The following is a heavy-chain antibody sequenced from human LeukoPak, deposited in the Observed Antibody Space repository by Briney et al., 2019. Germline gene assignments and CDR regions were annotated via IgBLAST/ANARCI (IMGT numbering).Heavy chain of an antibody. V-gene: IGHV3-9*01. J-gene: IGHJ6*02. CDR3: AKDMDDDYGHYGMDV. CDR1: GFSFSNYA. Sequence: GRSLRLSCAASGFSFSNYAMHWVRQAPGKGLEWVSGISWNSGSIGYADSVKGRFTISRDNAKNSLYLQMNSLRAEDTALYYCAKDMDDDYGHYGMDVWGQGTTVTVSS. CDR2: ISWNSGSI. D-gene: IGHD4-17*01.